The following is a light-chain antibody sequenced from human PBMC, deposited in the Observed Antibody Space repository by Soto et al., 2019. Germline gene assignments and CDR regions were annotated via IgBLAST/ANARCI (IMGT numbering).Light chain of an antibody. CDR2: EVN. CDR3: SSDAGRCKG. Sequence: QSSLTQPPSASGSPGQSVAISCTGTSSDVGGYNYVSWYQQHPGKAPKLMIYEVNKRPSGVPDRFSGSKSGNTASLTVSGLQAEDEADYYCSSDAGRCKGFGNGTKVTVL. CDR1: SSDVGGYNY. V-gene: IGLV2-8*01. J-gene: IGLJ1*01.